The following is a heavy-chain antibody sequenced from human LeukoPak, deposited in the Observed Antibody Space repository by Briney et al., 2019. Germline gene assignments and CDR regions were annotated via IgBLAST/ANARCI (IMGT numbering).Heavy chain of an antibody. V-gene: IGHV3-74*01. CDR3: ARGPNSNWSGLDF. CDR1: GFTFSGQW. D-gene: IGHD6-6*01. Sequence: GSLRLSCAASGFTFSGQWLHWARPLPGKGLVWVSRISPTGSTTSYADSVKGRFTVSRDNAKNTLYLQVNNLRAEDTAVYYCARGPNSNWSGLDFWGQGTLLTVSS. J-gene: IGHJ4*02. CDR2: ISPTGSTT.